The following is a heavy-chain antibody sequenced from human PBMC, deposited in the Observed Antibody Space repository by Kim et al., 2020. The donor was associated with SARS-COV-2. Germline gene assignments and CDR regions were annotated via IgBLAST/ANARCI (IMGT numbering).Heavy chain of an antibody. Sequence: GGSLRLSCAASGFTFSSYAMSWVRQAPGRGLEWVSSISGSGTSTYYADSVKDRFTISRDNSKNTLYLQMNSLIAEDTAVYYCAKVIAVAGTRNFDYWGQGTLVTVSS. D-gene: IGHD6-19*01. CDR2: ISGSGTST. J-gene: IGHJ4*02. CDR3: AKVIAVAGTRNFDY. V-gene: IGHV3-23*01. CDR1: GFTFSSYA.